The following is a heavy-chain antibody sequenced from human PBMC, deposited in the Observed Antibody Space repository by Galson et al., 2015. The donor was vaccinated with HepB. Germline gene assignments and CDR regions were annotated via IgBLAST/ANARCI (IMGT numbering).Heavy chain of an antibody. J-gene: IGHJ4*02. CDR1: GFTFSSYA. Sequence: SLRLSCAASGFTFSSYAMSWVRQAPGKGLEWVSAMSGSGGSTSYADSVKGRFTISRDNAKNSLYLQMNSLRDEDTAVYYCVGSGGFAYWGQGTLVTVSS. D-gene: IGHD6-19*01. V-gene: IGHV3-23*01. CDR3: VGSGGFAY. CDR2: MSGSGGST.